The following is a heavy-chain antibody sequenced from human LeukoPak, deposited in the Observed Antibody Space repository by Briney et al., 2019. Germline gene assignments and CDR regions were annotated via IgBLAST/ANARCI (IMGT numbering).Heavy chain of an antibody. D-gene: IGHD4-11*01. CDR3: ARDHYSNHYFDY. V-gene: IGHV3-48*03. J-gene: IGHJ4*02. Sequence: GGSLRLSCAASGFTFSSYDMNWVRQAPGKGLEWVSYISSSGSNIYYADSVKGRLTISRDNAKNSLYLQRNRLRAEDTAVYYCARDHYSNHYFDYWGQGTLVTVSS. CDR1: GFTFSSYD. CDR2: ISSSGSNI.